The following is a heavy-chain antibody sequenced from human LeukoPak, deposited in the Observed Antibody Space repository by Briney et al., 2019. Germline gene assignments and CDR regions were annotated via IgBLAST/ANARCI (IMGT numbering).Heavy chain of an antibody. CDR2: IYSGGST. CDR3: ARAGSDDEFDY. V-gene: IGHV3-66*01. Sequence: GASLRLSCAASGFTVSSNYMSWVRQAPGKGLEWVSVIYSGGSTYYADSVKGRFTISRDNSKNTLYLQMNSLRAEDTAVYYCARAGSDDEFDYWGQGTLVTVSS. CDR1: GFTVSSNY. D-gene: IGHD1-1*01. J-gene: IGHJ4*02.